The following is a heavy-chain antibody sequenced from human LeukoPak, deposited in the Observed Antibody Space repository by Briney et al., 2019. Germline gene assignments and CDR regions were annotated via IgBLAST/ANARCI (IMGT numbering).Heavy chain of an antibody. J-gene: IGHJ4*02. CDR3: AISDEYSGSISH. D-gene: IGHD1-26*01. V-gene: IGHV4-59*01. Sequence: PSETLSLTCTVSGGSISSYYWSWIRQPPGKGLEWIGYIYYSGSTNYNPSLKSRVTISVDTSKNQFSLKLSSVTAADTAVYYCAISDEYSGSISHWGQGTLVTVSS. CDR1: GGSISSYY. CDR2: IYYSGST.